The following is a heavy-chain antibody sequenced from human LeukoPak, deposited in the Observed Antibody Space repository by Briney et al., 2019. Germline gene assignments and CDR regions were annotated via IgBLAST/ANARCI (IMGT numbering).Heavy chain of an antibody. CDR2: IKQDGSEK. Sequence: GGSLRLSCAASGFTFSGYWMNWVRQAPGKGLEWVANIKQDGSEKYYVDSVKGRFTISRDNAKNSLYLQMNSLRAEDTAVYYCARGVAVAGDNWFDPWGQGTLVTVSS. J-gene: IGHJ5*02. D-gene: IGHD6-19*01. CDR1: GFTFSGYW. CDR3: ARGVAVAGDNWFDP. V-gene: IGHV3-7*03.